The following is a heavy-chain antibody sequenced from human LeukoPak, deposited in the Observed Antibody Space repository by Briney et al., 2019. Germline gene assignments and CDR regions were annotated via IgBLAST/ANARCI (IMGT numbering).Heavy chain of an antibody. D-gene: IGHD1-26*01. CDR1: GDSVSSNSAA. CDR2: TYYRSKWYN. CDR3: ARSVGATTGPFDI. Sequence: SQTLSLTCAISGDSVSSNSAAWSWIRQSPSRGLEWLGRTYYRSKWYNDYAVSVKSRITINPGTSKNQFSLQLNSVTPEDTAVYYCARSVGATTGPFDIWGQGTMVTVSS. V-gene: IGHV6-1*01. J-gene: IGHJ3*02.